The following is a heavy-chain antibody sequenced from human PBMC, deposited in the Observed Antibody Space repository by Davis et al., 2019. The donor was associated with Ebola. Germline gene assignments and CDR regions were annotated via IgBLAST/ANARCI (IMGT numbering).Heavy chain of an antibody. CDR3: ARSAGYSGSYFDY. V-gene: IGHV4-34*01. Sequence: SETLSLTCAVYGGSFSGYYWSWIRQPPGKGLEWIGEINHSGSTNYNPSLKSRVTISVDTSKNQFSLKLSSVTAADTAVYYCARSAGYSGSYFDYWGQGTLVTVSS. D-gene: IGHD1-26*01. CDR1: GGSFSGYY. CDR2: INHSGST. J-gene: IGHJ4*02.